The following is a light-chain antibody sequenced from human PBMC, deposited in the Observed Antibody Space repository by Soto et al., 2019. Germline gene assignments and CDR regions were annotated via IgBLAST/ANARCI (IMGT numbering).Light chain of an antibody. V-gene: IGKV1-39*01. J-gene: IGKJ1*01. CDR3: QQSYSRPRT. Sequence: DIQITQSPSSLSASVAGTVTITCRASQSITSYLNWYQQKPGKAPNLLIYSAFSLESGVPSRFSGSGSGTDYTLTISSLQPEDFATYFCQQSYSRPRTFGQGTKVDIK. CDR2: SAF. CDR1: QSITSY.